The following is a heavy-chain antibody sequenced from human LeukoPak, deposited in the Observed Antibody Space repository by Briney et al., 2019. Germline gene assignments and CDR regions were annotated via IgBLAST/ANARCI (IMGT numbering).Heavy chain of an antibody. J-gene: IGHJ4*02. CDR3: ARGAAAGTI. V-gene: IGHV3-74*01. D-gene: IGHD6-13*01. CDR2: INSDGSST. Sequence: GGSLRLSCAASGFTFSSYWMHWVRQAPGKGLAWVSRINSDGSSTIYADSVKGRFTISRDNAKNSLYLQMNSLRAEYTAVYYCARGAAAGTIWGQGTLVTVSS. CDR1: GFTFSSYW.